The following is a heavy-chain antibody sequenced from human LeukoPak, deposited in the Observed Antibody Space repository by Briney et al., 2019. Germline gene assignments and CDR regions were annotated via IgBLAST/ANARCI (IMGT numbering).Heavy chain of an antibody. V-gene: IGHV3-15*01. CDR1: GFAFKNAW. D-gene: IGHD5-24*01. CDR2: IKRKTEGATT. Sequence: GVSLRLSCAASGFAFKNAWMSWVRQAPGKGLEWLGLIKRKTEGATTDYSAPVKGRFTISRDDSENTLYLQMSSLKTEDTAVYYCARAQMATLPGDYWGQGTLVTVSS. J-gene: IGHJ4*02. CDR3: ARAQMATLPGDY.